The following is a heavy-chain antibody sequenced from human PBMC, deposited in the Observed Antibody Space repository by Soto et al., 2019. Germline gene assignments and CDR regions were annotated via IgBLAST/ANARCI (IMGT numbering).Heavy chain of an antibody. Sequence: PGESPKISCKGSGYSFTSYWIGWVRQMPGKGLKGMGIIYPGDSDTRYSPSFQGQVTISADKSISTTYLQWSSLKASDTAMYYCARRGQWLPPYYYYYYGMDVWGQGTTVTVSS. V-gene: IGHV5-51*01. D-gene: IGHD6-19*01. CDR1: GYSFTSYW. CDR2: IYPGDSDT. J-gene: IGHJ6*02. CDR3: ARRGQWLPPYYYYYYGMDV.